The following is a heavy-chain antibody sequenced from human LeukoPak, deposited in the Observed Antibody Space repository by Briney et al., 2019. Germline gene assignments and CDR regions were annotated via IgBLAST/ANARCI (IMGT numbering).Heavy chain of an antibody. CDR1: GYTFTSYY. CDR2: INPSGGST. Sequence: ASVKVSCKASGYTFTSYYMHWVRQAPGKGLEWMGIINPSGGSTSYAQKFQGRVTMTRDTSTSTVYMELSSLRSEDTAVYYCARDLYCSSTSCYLPDYWGQGTLVTVSS. J-gene: IGHJ4*02. V-gene: IGHV1-46*01. D-gene: IGHD2-2*01. CDR3: ARDLYCSSTSCYLPDY.